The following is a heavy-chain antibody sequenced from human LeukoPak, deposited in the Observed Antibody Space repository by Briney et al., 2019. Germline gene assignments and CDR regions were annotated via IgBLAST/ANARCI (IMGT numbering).Heavy chain of an antibody. J-gene: IGHJ4*02. D-gene: IGHD3-22*01. Sequence: GGSLRLSCAASGFTFSTYTMNWVRQAPGKGLEWVSSISSSSRYIYYADSVKGRFTISRDNAKNSLYLQMNSLRAEDTAVYYCARYYYDSSGYSPAFDYWGQGTLVTVSS. CDR2: ISSSSRYI. CDR3: ARYYYDSSGYSPAFDY. CDR1: GFTFSTYT. V-gene: IGHV3-21*01.